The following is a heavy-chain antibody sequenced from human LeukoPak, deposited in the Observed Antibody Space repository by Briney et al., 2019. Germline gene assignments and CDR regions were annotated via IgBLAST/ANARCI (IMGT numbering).Heavy chain of an antibody. CDR2: ISGGGGST. CDR3: AKDRGYSYGCFDY. V-gene: IGHV3-23*01. CDR1: GFTFSSYA. D-gene: IGHD5-18*01. J-gene: IGHJ4*02. Sequence: GGSLRLSCAASGFTFSSYAVTWVRQAPGKGLEWVSGISGGGGSTYYADSVKGQFTISRDNSKNTLYLQMSSLRAEDTAVYYCAKDRGYSYGCFDYWGQGTLVTVSS.